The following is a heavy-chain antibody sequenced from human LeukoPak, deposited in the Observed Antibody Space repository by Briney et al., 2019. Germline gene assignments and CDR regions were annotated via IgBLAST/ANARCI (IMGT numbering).Heavy chain of an antibody. CDR3: ATELELVTPFDS. V-gene: IGHV3-48*03. J-gene: IGHJ4*02. D-gene: IGHD2-21*02. CDR1: GFTFSSYG. Sequence: GRSLRPSCAAAGFTFSSYGINWVRQAPGKWLEWVSYISISGSTIYYADSVKGRFTFSRAKAKNSLCRGMYSLRAEETVVFSCATELELVTPFDSWGQGTLVTVSS. CDR2: ISISGSTI.